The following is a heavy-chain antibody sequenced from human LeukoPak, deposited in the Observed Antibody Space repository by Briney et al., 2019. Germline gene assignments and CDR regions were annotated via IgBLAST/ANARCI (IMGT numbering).Heavy chain of an antibody. Sequence: ASVKVSCKASGYTFTSYYMHWVRQAPGQGLEWMGIINPSGGSTSYAQKFQGRVTMTRDTSTSTAYMELSRLRSDDTAVYYCARGPLRRYYGSGSYLAYWGQGTLVTVSS. CDR3: ARGPLRRYYGSGSYLAY. CDR2: INPSGGST. D-gene: IGHD3-10*01. CDR1: GYTFTSYY. V-gene: IGHV1-46*01. J-gene: IGHJ4*02.